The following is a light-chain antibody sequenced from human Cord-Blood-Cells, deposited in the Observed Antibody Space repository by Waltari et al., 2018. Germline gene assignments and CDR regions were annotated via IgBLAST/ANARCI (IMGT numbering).Light chain of an antibody. J-gene: IGKJ2*01. CDR2: GAS. CDR3: QQYNNWPPYT. Sequence: EIVMTQSPATLSVSPGERATLSCRASQSVSSNLAWDQQKPGQAPSLLIYGASTRATGIPASFSGSGSGTDFTLTISSLQSEDFAVYYCQQYNNWPPYTFGQGTKLEIK. CDR1: QSVSSN. V-gene: IGKV3-15*01.